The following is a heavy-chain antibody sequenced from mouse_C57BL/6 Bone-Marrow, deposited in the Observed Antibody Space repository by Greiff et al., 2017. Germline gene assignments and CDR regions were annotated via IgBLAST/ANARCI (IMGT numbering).Heavy chain of an antibody. V-gene: IGHV1-42*01. CDR1: GYSFTGYY. J-gene: IGHJ2*01. CDR2: INPRTGGT. Sequence: VQLKQSGPELVKPGASVKISCKASGYSFTGYYMNWVKQSPEKSLEWIGEINPRTGGTTYNQKFKAKATLTVDKSSSTAYMQLKSLTSEYSAVSYCAREDYYSNYFDYWGQGTTLTVSS. D-gene: IGHD2-5*01. CDR3: AREDYYSNYFDY.